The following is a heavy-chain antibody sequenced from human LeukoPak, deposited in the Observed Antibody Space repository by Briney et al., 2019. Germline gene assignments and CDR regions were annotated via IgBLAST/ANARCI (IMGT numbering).Heavy chain of an antibody. CDR1: GFIFNTYG. V-gene: IGHV3-30*02. Sequence: GGSLRLSCAASGFIFNTYGMHWVRQAPGKGLEGVAFIRNGGSDKYYAVSVKGRFTISRDNSKNTLYLQMNSLRAEDTAVYYCARDVRYYYDSSGYSPFRFDYWGQGTLVTVSS. D-gene: IGHD3-22*01. J-gene: IGHJ4*02. CDR3: ARDVRYYYDSSGYSPFRFDY. CDR2: IRNGGSDK.